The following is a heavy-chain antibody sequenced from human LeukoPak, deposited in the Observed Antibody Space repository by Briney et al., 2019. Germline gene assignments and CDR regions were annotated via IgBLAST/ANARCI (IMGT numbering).Heavy chain of an antibody. D-gene: IGHD6-19*01. CDR2: IYYTGST. J-gene: IGHJ5*02. Sequence: SETLSLTCTVSGGSISGSYWSWIRQPPGKGLEWIGYIYYTGSTNYNPSLKSRVTLSVDTSKNHFSLRLSSVTAADTAVYYCASGAYSSASRTWGQGTLVTVSS. V-gene: IGHV4-59*01. CDR1: GGSISGSY. CDR3: ASGAYSSASRT.